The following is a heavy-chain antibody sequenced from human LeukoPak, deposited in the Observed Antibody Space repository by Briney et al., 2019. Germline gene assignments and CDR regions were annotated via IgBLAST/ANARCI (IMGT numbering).Heavy chain of an antibody. CDR3: ARHNYDSSSYYAVDYYYYGMDV. CDR1: GGTSISYS. J-gene: IGHJ6*02. Sequence: GGSVRFLCCTSGGTSISYSMNWVRRAPGKGLEGVSSIISSSSCIYYAASLKSRFTISIDNAKNSLYLQLNCLTAEDTAVYYCARHNYDSSSYYAVDYYYYGMDVWGQGTTVTGS. CDR2: IISSSSCI. V-gene: IGHV3-21*01. D-gene: IGHD3-22*01.